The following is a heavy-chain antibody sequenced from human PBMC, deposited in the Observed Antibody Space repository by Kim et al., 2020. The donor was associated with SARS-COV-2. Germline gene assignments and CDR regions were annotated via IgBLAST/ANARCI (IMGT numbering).Heavy chain of an antibody. CDR1: GYTFTSYY. J-gene: IGHJ4*02. D-gene: IGHD1-1*01. V-gene: IGHV1-46*01. CDR3: AREPPGATDGFDY. CDR2: INLSAYRT. Sequence: ASVKVSCKASGYTFTSYYMHWVRQAPGQGLEWMGMINLSAYRTNYAQNFQGRVTMTRDTSTSTVYMELSSLRSEDTAMYYCAREPPGATDGFDYWGQGTLVTVSS.